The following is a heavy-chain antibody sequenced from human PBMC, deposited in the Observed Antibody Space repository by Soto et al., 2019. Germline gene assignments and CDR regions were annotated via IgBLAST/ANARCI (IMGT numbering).Heavy chain of an antibody. D-gene: IGHD3-10*01. V-gene: IGHV3-7*01. J-gene: IGHJ4*02. CDR2: IKQDGSEK. CDR3: ARQQGGYYYGSGSYCCFDY. CDR1: GFTFSSYW. Sequence: EVQLVESGGGLVQPGGSLRLSCAASGFTFSSYWMSWVRQAPGKGLEWVANIKQDGSEKYYVDSVKGRFTISRDNAKNSLYLQMNSLRAEDTAVYYCARQQGGYYYGSGSYCCFDYWGQGTLVTVSS.